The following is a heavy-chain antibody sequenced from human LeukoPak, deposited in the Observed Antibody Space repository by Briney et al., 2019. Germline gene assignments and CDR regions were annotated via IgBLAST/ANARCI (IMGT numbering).Heavy chain of an antibody. CDR2: MNPNSGNT. D-gene: IGHD3-3*01. J-gene: IGHJ5*02. CDR1: GYTFTSYD. CDR3: ARDTLWSGYYNNWFDP. Sequence: ASVKVSCKASGYTFTSYDINWVRQATGQGLEWMGWMNPNSGNTGYAQKFQGRVTMTRDTSISTAYMELSRLRSDDTAVYYCARDTLWSGYYNNWFDPWGQGTLVTVSS. V-gene: IGHV1-8*01.